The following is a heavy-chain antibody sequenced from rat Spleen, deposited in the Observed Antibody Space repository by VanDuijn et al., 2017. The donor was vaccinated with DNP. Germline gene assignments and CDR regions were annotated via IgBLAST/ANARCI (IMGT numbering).Heavy chain of an antibody. D-gene: IGHD1-11*01. CDR3: TRVPRWGGYRDVLDA. CDR2: ISSGDST. Sequence: EVQLVESGGGLVQPGRSLKLSCAASGFTFSHYYMAWVRQAPTKGLEWVAYISSGDSTYYSDSVKGRFSISRDNAKSTLYLQVNSLRSEDTATYYCTRVPRWGGYRDVLDAWGQGASVTVSS. J-gene: IGHJ4*01. V-gene: IGHV5-27*01. CDR1: GFTFSHYY.